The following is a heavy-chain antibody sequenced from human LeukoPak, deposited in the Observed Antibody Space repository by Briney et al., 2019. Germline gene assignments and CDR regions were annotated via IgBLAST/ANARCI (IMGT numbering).Heavy chain of an antibody. CDR2: ISHDGTVT. CDR1: GFTFSSYG. J-gene: IGHJ4*02. Sequence: TGGSLRLSCEASGFTFSSYGMQWVRQAPGMGPEWVSVISHDGTVTNYADSVKGRFTISRDSSTNTLYLQMDSLRTEDTAVYYCAKEGSQYASSWFDYWGQGTLVTVSS. V-gene: IGHV3-30*18. D-gene: IGHD6-13*01. CDR3: AKEGSQYASSWFDY.